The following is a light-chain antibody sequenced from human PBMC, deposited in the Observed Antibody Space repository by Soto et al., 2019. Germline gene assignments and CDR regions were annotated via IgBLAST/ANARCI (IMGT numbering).Light chain of an antibody. CDR3: QQRSNWPLLT. V-gene: IGKV3-11*01. CDR1: QNINNW. Sequence: DIEMTQSPSTLSVSILDRVTITCRASQNINNWIAWYRQKPGQAPRLLIYDASNRATGIPARFSGSGSGTDFTLTISSLEPEDFAVYYCQQRSNWPLLTFGGGTKVDI. J-gene: IGKJ4*01. CDR2: DAS.